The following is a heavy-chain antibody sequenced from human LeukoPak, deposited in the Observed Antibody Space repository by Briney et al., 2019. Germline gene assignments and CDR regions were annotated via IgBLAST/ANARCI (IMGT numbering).Heavy chain of an antibody. J-gene: IGHJ4*02. CDR2: ISVSGGST. CDR3: ATVLAAGVFTY. V-gene: IGHV3-23*01. D-gene: IGHD6-13*01. CDR1: GFTFSSYA. Sequence: PGGSLRLSCAASGFTFSSYALSWVRQAPGKGLEWVSGISVSGGSTSYADSVKGRFTISRDNSKDTLYLQMNSLRAEDTAVYYCATVLAAGVFTYWGQGTLVTVSS.